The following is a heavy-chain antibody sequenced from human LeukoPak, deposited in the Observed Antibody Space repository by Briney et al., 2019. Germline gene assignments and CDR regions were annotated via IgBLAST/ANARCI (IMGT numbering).Heavy chain of an antibody. CDR3: ARDSKVVAATPGAFDI. Sequence: GGSLRLSCAASGFTFSSYAMHWVRQAPGKGLEWVAVISYDGSNKYYADSVKGRFTISRDNSKNTLYLQMNSLRAEDTAVYYCARDSKVVAATPGAFDIWGQGTMVTVSS. D-gene: IGHD2-15*01. CDR1: GFTFSSYA. CDR2: ISYDGSNK. V-gene: IGHV3-30-3*01. J-gene: IGHJ3*02.